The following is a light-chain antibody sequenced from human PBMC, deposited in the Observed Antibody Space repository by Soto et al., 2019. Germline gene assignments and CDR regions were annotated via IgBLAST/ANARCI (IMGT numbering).Light chain of an antibody. V-gene: IGLV2-14*01. J-gene: IGLJ3*02. Sequence: QSVLTQPASVSGSPGQSITISCTGTSSDVGGYNYVSWYQQHPGKAPKLMIYDVSNRPSGVSNRFFGSKSGNTASLTISGLQAEDEADYYCSSYTSSSILVFGGGTQLTVL. CDR3: SSYTSSSILV. CDR2: DVS. CDR1: SSDVGGYNY.